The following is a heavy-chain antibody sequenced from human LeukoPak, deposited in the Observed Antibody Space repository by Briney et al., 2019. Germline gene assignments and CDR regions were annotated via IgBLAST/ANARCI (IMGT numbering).Heavy chain of an antibody. CDR1: SGSINSYY. Sequence: PSETLSLTCTVSSGSINSYYWGWVRQPAGRGLEWIGRIYTTGKTDYNPSLKSRLTMSVDTSKRQFSLNLTSVTAADTAIYFCARHGYTASHYFLDFWSQGTLITVSS. J-gene: IGHJ4*02. D-gene: IGHD3-16*01. CDR3: ARHGYTASHYFLDF. V-gene: IGHV4-4*07. CDR2: IYTTGKT.